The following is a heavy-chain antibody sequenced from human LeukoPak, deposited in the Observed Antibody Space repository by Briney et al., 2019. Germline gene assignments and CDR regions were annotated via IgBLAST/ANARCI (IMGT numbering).Heavy chain of an antibody. CDR1: GGTFSSYA. V-gene: IGHV1-69*05. J-gene: IGHJ4*02. Sequence: SVKVSCKASGGTFSSYAVSWVRQAPGQGLEWMGGIIPIFGTANYAQKFQGRVTITTDESTSTAYMELSSLRSEDTAVYYCARETPGGITGTTLGYWGQGTLVTVSS. CDR3: ARETPGGITGTTLGY. D-gene: IGHD1-20*01. CDR2: IIPIFGTA.